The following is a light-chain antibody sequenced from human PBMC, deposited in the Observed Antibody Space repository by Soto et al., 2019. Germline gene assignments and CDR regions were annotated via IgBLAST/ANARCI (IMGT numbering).Light chain of an antibody. Sequence: IQMTQAPSSLSASVGDRVTMTCQASQDIYKYLNWYQHKPGKAPKLLIYDGSALETGVPSRFSGSGSGTDFSFTISSLQPEDIATYYCQQYDHVPLTFGGGTKVDIK. CDR3: QQYDHVPLT. J-gene: IGKJ4*01. V-gene: IGKV1-33*01. CDR1: QDIYKY. CDR2: DGS.